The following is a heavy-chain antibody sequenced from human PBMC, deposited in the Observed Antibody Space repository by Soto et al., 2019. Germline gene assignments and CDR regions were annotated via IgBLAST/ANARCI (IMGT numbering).Heavy chain of an antibody. CDR3: ARCFRVTGWDYFDY. CDR1: GFTFSTYW. J-gene: IGHJ4*02. Sequence: HPGGSLRLSCAASGFTFSTYWMSWVRQAPGKGLEWVANIKQDGSEKYYVDSVKGRFTISRDNAKNSLYLQMNSLRAEDTAVYYCARCFRVTGWDYFDYWGQGTLVTVSS. CDR2: IKQDGSEK. D-gene: IGHD3-10*01. V-gene: IGHV3-7*01.